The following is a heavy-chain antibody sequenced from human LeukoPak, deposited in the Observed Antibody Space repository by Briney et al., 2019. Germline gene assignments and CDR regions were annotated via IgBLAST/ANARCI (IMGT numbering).Heavy chain of an antibody. Sequence: SETLSLTCAVYGGSFSGYYWSWIRQPPGKGMEWIGEINHSGSTNYNPSLKSRVTISVDTSKNQFSLKLSSVTAADTAVYYCARGKLLWFGESHNWFDPWGQGTLVTVSS. V-gene: IGHV4-34*01. CDR2: INHSGST. D-gene: IGHD3-10*01. CDR3: ARGKLLWFGESHNWFDP. J-gene: IGHJ5*02. CDR1: GGSFSGYY.